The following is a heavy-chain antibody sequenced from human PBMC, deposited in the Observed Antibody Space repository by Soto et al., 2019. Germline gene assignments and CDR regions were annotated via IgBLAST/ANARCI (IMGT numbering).Heavy chain of an antibody. CDR3: TRENSPYGDFVYFDH. Sequence: GGSLRLSCTTSGFTFGDYALSWVRQAPGRGLEWVGFIRTIGYGGTTQYAASVKDRFTISRDDSNSIAYLQMNSLKTEDTAVYYCTRENSPYGDFVYFDHWGQGTLVTVSS. J-gene: IGHJ4*02. V-gene: IGHV3-49*04. D-gene: IGHD4-17*01. CDR2: IRTIGYGGTT. CDR1: GFTFGDYA.